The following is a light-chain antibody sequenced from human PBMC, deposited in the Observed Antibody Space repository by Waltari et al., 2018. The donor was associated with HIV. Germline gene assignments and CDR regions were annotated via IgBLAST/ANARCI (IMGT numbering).Light chain of an antibody. J-gene: IGLJ3*02. V-gene: IGLV2-8*01. CDR2: EVS. Sequence: QSALTQPPSASGSPGPSVTIPCTGTGSDVGAYNHGSWYQQHPGKAPKVLIYEVSKRPSGVPDRFSGSKSDNTASLTVSGLQADDEADYYCSSYAGTNNWVFGGGTKLTVL. CDR1: GSDVGAYNH. CDR3: SSYAGTNNWV.